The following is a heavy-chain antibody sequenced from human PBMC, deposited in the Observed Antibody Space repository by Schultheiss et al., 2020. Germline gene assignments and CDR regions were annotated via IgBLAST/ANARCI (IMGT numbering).Heavy chain of an antibody. Sequence: SQTLSLTCTVSGGSISSGGCYWSWIRQHPGKGLEWIGSIYHSGSTYYNLSLKSRVTISVDTSKNQFSLKLSSVTAADTAVYYCARGAYYYDSSGYYIFDYWGQGTLVTVSS. CDR2: IYHSGST. CDR3: ARGAYYYDSSGYYIFDY. V-gene: IGHV4-39*07. D-gene: IGHD3-22*01. J-gene: IGHJ4*02. CDR1: GGSISSGGCY.